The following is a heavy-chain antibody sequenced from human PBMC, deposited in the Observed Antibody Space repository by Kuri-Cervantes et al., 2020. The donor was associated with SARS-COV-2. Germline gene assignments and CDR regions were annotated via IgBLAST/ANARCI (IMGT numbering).Heavy chain of an antibody. D-gene: IGHD3-9*01. V-gene: IGHV3-23*01. CDR3: AKADWDNYYYYYRIDV. J-gene: IGHJ6*02. CDR1: GFTFSSYA. Sequence: GESLKISCAASGFTFSSYAMSWVRQAPGKGLEWVSAISGSGGSTYYADSVKDRFTISRDNSKNTQYLQMNSLRAEDTAVCYCAKADWDNYYYYYRIDVWGQGTTVTVSS. CDR2: ISGSGGST.